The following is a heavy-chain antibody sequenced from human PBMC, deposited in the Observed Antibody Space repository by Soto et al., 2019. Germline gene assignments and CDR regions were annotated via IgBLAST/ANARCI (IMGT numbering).Heavy chain of an antibody. J-gene: IGHJ6*02. CDR2: INHSGST. V-gene: IGHV4-34*01. CDR1: GGSFSGYY. CDR3: ARGGFMDV. Sequence: QVQLQQWGAGLLKPSETLSLTCAVYGGSFSGYYWSWIRQPPGKGLEWIGEINHSGSTNYNPSLXSXVXXSVDTSKNQFSLKLSSVTAADTAVYYCARGGFMDVWGQGTTVTVSS.